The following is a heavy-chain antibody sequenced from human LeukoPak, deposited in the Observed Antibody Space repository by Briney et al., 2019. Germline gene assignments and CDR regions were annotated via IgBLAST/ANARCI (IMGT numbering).Heavy chain of an antibody. CDR3: ARAPPTVDVFDP. V-gene: IGHV1-46*01. CDR1: GYTFTSYF. Sequence: ASVKVSGKASGYTFTSYFMHWVRQAPGQGLEWMGIINPGGGSTTYAQKFQGRLTMTRDTSTSTFYMELSSLGSEDTAVYYCARAPPTVDVFDPWGQGTLVTVSS. CDR2: INPGGGST. J-gene: IGHJ5*02. D-gene: IGHD6-19*01.